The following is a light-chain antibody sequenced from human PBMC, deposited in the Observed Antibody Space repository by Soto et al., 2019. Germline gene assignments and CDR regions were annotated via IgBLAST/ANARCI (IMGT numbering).Light chain of an antibody. CDR1: QSLVYSDGNTY. Sequence: DVVMTKSPLSLPVTLGQPASISCRSSQSLVYSDGNTYLTWFRQRPGQSPRRLIYQVSNRDSGVPDRFSGSGSGTDFTLKISRVEAENVGVYYCMQGTHWPPTFGGGTKVEIK. J-gene: IGKJ4*01. CDR2: QVS. CDR3: MQGTHWPPT. V-gene: IGKV2-30*01.